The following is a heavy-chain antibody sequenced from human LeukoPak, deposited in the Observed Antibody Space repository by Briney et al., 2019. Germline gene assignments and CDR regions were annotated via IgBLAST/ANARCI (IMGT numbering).Heavy chain of an antibody. CDR2: INPNSGGT. CDR3: AREPPDYYDSSGDY. J-gene: IGHJ4*02. D-gene: IGHD3-22*01. CDR1: GYTFTGYY. Sequence: ASVKVSCKASGYTFTGYYMHWVRQAPGQGLEWMGWINPNSGGTNYAQKFQGRVTMTRDTSISTAYMELSRLRSDDTAVYYCAREPPDYYDSSGDYWGQGTLVTVSS. V-gene: IGHV1-2*02.